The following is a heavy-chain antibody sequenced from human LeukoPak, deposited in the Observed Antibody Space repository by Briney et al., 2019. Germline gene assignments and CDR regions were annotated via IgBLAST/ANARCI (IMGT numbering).Heavy chain of an antibody. D-gene: IGHD3-16*01. J-gene: IGHJ4*02. CDR2: IDISGGAT. Sequence: GGSLRLSGVASGFPFSSHAMCWVRQAPGKGLEGVSSIDISGGATWYADSVRGRFTISRDNSKNTLYLQMTSLRVEDTALYYCANEIRPNDYWGQGTLVSVSS. CDR3: ANEIRPNDY. V-gene: IGHV3-23*05. CDR1: GFPFSSHA.